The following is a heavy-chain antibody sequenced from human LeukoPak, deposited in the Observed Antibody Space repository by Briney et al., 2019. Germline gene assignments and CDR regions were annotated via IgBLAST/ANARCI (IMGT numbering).Heavy chain of an antibody. V-gene: IGHV3-21*01. Sequence: GGSLRLSCAASGFTFSSYSMNWVRQAPGKGLEWVSSISSSSYIYYADSVKGRFTISRDNAKNSLYLQMNSLRAEDTAVYYCAREDSSSWYGGYYYGMDVWGQGTTVTVSS. CDR1: GFTFSSYS. J-gene: IGHJ6*02. CDR2: ISSSSYI. D-gene: IGHD6-13*01. CDR3: AREDSSSWYGGYYYGMDV.